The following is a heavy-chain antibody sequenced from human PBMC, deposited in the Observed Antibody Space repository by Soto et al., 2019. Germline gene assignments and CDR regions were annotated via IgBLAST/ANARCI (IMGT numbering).Heavy chain of an antibody. CDR1: GASITSTTYF. CDR2: IYYSGKT. Sequence: SETLSLTCTLSGASITSTTYFWAWIRQPPGKGLEWAGSIYYSGKTHYNPSLKSRVTISVDGSKNQFSLQMTSVTAADTAVYYCAKNLPRTGSFDYWGQGALVTVSS. D-gene: IGHD2-15*01. CDR3: AKNLPRTGSFDY. J-gene: IGHJ4*02. V-gene: IGHV4-39*01.